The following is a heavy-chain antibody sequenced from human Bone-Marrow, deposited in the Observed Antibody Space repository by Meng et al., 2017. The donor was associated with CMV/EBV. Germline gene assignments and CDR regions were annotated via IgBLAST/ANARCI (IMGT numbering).Heavy chain of an antibody. CDR2: ISYSGSA. CDR3: ARLKYSSSWYPNNWFDP. Sequence: LRLSCNVSSGSISTGSYYWSWIRQLPDKGLEWIAYISYSGSAYYSPSLKSRATISVDTSKNQFSLKLSSLTAADTAVYYCARLKYSSSWYPNNWFDPWGQGTLVTVSS. CDR1: SGSISTGSYY. V-gene: IGHV4-31*03. J-gene: IGHJ5*02. D-gene: IGHD6-13*01.